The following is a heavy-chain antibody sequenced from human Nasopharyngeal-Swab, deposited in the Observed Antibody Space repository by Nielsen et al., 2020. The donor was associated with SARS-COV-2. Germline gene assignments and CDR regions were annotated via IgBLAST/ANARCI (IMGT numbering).Heavy chain of an antibody. J-gene: IGHJ6*03. CDR1: GGSISSSSYY. CDR3: ATMVYCYMDV. Sequence: ESLKISCTVSGGSISSSSYYWGWIRQPPGKGLEWIGSIYYSGSTYYNPSLKSRVTISVDTSKNQFSLKLSSVTAADTAVYYCATMVYCYMDVWGKGTTVTVSS. V-gene: IGHV4-39*01. CDR2: IYYSGST. D-gene: IGHD3-10*01.